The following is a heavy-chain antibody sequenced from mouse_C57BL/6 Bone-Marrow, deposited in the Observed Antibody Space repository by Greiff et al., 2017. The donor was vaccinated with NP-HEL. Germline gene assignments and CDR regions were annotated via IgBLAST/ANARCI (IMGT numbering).Heavy chain of an antibody. D-gene: IGHD1-1*01. V-gene: IGHV1-42*01. Sequence: EVQLQQSGPELVKPGASVKISCKASGYSFTGYYMNWVKQSPEKSLEWIGEINPSTGGTTYNQKFKAKATLTVDKSSSTAYMQLKSLTSEDSAVYYCARELRQYYFDYWGQGTTLTVSS. CDR1: GYSFTGYY. CDR2: INPSTGGT. J-gene: IGHJ2*01. CDR3: ARELRQYYFDY.